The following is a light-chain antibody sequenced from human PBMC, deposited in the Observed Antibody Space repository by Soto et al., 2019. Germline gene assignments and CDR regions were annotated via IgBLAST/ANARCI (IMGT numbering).Light chain of an antibody. J-gene: IGKJ5*01. Sequence: VLKISAGTVSLYPGERATLSCRASQSIGSSYLAWYQQKPGQAPRLLIYGASSRATGIPDRFSGGGSGTDFSLTISRLDPEDFAVYYCQQYSSSPITFGQRTRLEIK. CDR1: QSIGSSY. CDR2: GAS. V-gene: IGKV3-20*01. CDR3: QQYSSSPIT.